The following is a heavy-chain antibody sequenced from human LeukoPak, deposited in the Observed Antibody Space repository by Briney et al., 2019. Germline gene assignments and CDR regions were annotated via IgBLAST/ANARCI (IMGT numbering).Heavy chain of an antibody. CDR2: ISSSSSYI. J-gene: IGHJ6*02. Sequence: GGSLRLSCAASGFTVSSNYMSWVRQAPGKGLEWVSSISSSSSYIYYADSEKGRFTISRDNAKNSLYLQMNSLRAEDTAVYYCARVGEKWELPPDYYYYGMDVWGQGTTVTVSS. V-gene: IGHV3-21*01. CDR1: GFTVSSNY. CDR3: ARVGEKWELPPDYYYYGMDV. D-gene: IGHD1-26*01.